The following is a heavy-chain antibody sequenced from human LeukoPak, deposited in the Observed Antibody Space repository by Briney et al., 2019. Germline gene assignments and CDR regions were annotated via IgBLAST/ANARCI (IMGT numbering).Heavy chain of an antibody. D-gene: IGHD2-8*02. CDR1: GFTFDDYG. CDR3: ARGGAGDFDC. V-gene: IGHV3-20*04. Sequence: RPGGSLRLSCAASGFTFDDYGMSWVRQAPGKGLEWVSGINWNGGSTGYADSVKGRFTISRDNAKNSLFLQVNSLRAEDTAVYYCARGGAGDFDCWGQGTLVTVSS. J-gene: IGHJ4*02. CDR2: INWNGGST.